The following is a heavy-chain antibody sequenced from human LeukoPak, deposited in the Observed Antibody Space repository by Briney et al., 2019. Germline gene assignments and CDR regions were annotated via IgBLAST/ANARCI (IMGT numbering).Heavy chain of an antibody. CDR2: IYTSGST. J-gene: IGHJ3*02. Sequence: SETLSLTCTVSGGSISSGSYYWRWIRQPAGKGLEWIGRIYTSGSTNYNPSLKSRVTISVDTSKNQFSLKLSSVTAADTAVYYCARYLARVYGAFDIWGQGTMVTVSS. V-gene: IGHV4-61*02. CDR1: GGSISSGSYY. D-gene: IGHD2-8*01. CDR3: ARYLARVYGAFDI.